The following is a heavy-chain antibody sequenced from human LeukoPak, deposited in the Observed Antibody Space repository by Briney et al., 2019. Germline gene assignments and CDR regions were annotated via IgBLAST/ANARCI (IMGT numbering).Heavy chain of an antibody. D-gene: IGHD2-15*01. Sequence: SSETLSLTCSVSGGSISSYYWGWIRQPPGKGLEWIGSIYYSGSTYYNPSLKSRVTISVDTSKNQFSLKLSSVTAADTAVYYCAASRRLGYCSGGSCANWYFDLWGRGTLVTVS. CDR3: AASRRLGYCSGGSCANWYFDL. V-gene: IGHV4-39*01. J-gene: IGHJ2*01. CDR1: GGSISSYY. CDR2: IYYSGST.